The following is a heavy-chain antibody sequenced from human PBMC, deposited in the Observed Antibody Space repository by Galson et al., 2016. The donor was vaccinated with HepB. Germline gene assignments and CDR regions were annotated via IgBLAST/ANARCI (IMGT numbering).Heavy chain of an antibody. J-gene: IGHJ4*02. CDR1: GYNFTDYW. Sequence: QSGAEVKKPGESLTISCKASGYNFTDYWIAWVRQMPGKGLEWMGRIDPSDSYTNYSPSFHGHITISTDKSTSTASLQWRGLKASDTAIYFCARIAMRASRRELDYWGQGALVTVTS. CDR2: IDPSDSYT. V-gene: IGHV5-10-1*01. D-gene: IGHD6-6*01. CDR3: ARIAMRASRRELDY.